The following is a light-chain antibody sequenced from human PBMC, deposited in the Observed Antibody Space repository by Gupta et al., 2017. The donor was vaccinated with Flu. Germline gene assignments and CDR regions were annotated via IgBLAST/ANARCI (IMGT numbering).Light chain of an antibody. CDR3: QQEKDGHR. J-gene: IGKJ3*01. CDR1: QSVSSN. CDR2: DAS. Sequence: EIVMTQSPATLSMSPGERATLSCRASQSVSSNLAWYQQKPGQPPSLLSFDASSRVAGVPARFSGSGSGTEVTLTISSMKSEEFAVYDCQQEKDGHRFGAGTKVEIK. V-gene: IGKV3-15*01.